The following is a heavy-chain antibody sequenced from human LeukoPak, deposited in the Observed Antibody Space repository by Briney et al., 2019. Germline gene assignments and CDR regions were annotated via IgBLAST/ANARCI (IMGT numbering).Heavy chain of an antibody. CDR2: IYSDGGST. CDR1: GFSFSSYW. CDR3: ARDGYYYYDMDV. V-gene: IGHV3-74*01. Sequence: GGSLRLSCAASGFSFSSYWMHWVRQAPGKGLVWVSRIYSDGGSTDYADSVKGRFTISRDNAKKTLYLQMDSLRVDDTAVYYCARDGYYYYDMDVWGRGTTVTVSS. J-gene: IGHJ6*02.